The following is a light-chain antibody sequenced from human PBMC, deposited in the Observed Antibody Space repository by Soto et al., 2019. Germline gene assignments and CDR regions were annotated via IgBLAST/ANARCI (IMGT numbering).Light chain of an antibody. CDR2: STG. CDR1: AGAVTSGSF. Sequence: QAVVTQEPSLTVSPGGTVTLTCASSAGAVTSGSFPNWFQQKPGQAPRSLIYSTGNRHSWTPDRFSGSLLGGKAALTLSGVQPEDEADYYCQSVDGKYVVFGGGTKLTVL. V-gene: IGLV7-43*01. J-gene: IGLJ2*01. CDR3: QSVDGKYVV.